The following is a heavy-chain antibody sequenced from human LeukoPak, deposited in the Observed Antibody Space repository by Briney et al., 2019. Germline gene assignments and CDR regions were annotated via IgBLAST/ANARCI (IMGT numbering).Heavy chain of an antibody. J-gene: IGHJ4*02. CDR1: GFTFSSYS. CDR3: ARDLDSGWYWEGDYYFDY. CDR2: ISSSSSYI. V-gene: IGHV3-21*01. Sequence: GGSLRLSCAGSGFTFSSYSMNWVRQAPGEGLEWVSSISSSSSYIYYADSVKGRFTISRDSAKNSLYLQMNSLRAEDTAVYYCARDLDSGWYWEGDYYFDYWGQGTLVTVSS. D-gene: IGHD6-19*01.